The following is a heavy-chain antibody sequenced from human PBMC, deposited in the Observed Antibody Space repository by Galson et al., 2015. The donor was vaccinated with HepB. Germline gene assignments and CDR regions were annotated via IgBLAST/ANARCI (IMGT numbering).Heavy chain of an antibody. Sequence: SLRLSCAASGFTFDDYAMHWVRQAPGKGLEWVSGISWNSGSIGYADSVKGRFTISRDNAKNSLYLQMNSLRAEDTALYYCTKDRDFVTRPDAFDIWGQGTMVTVSS. CDR2: ISWNSGSI. J-gene: IGHJ3*02. V-gene: IGHV3-9*01. CDR3: TKDRDFVTRPDAFDI. CDR1: GFTFDDYA. D-gene: IGHD2-21*02.